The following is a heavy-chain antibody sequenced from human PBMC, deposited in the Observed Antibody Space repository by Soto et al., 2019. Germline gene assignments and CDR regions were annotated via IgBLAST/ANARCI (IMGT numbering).Heavy chain of an antibody. CDR2: ISSSSSYI. D-gene: IGHD3-22*01. V-gene: IGHV3-21*04. CDR1: GFTFSSYS. CDR3: AKDPYYYDSSGYYSTTFFDY. J-gene: IGHJ4*02. Sequence: PGGSLRLSCAASGFTFSSYSMNWVRQAPGKGLEWVSSISSSSSYIYYADSVKGRFTISRDNAKNSLYLQMNSLRAEDTAVYYCAKDPYYYDSSGYYSTTFFDYWGQGTLVTVSS.